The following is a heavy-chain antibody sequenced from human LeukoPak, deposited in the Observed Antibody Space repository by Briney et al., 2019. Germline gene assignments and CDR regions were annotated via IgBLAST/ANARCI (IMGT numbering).Heavy chain of an antibody. CDR1: GGPISSSSYY. D-gene: IGHD2-8*01. CDR3: AKWHNTFDP. Sequence: SETLSLTCTVSGGPISSSSYYWSWIRQPAGKGLEWIGRIYTSGSTNYNPSLKSRVTISVDTSKNQFSLKLSSVTAADTAVYYCAKWHNTFDPWGQGTLVTVSS. V-gene: IGHV4-61*02. J-gene: IGHJ5*02. CDR2: IYTSGST.